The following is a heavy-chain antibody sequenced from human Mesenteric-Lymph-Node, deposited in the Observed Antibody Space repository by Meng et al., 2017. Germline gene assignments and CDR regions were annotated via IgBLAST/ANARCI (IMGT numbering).Heavy chain of an antibody. D-gene: IGHD6-19*01. CDR2: ISSSGSTI. CDR3: ARVNLPSSSGWYADY. Sequence: GESLKISCAASGFTFSSYEMNWVRQAPGKGLEWVSYISSSGSTIYYADSVKGRFTISRDNAKNSLYLQMNSLRAEDTAVYYCARVNLPSSSGWYADYWGQGTLVTVSS. V-gene: IGHV3-48*03. CDR1: GFTFSSYE. J-gene: IGHJ4*02.